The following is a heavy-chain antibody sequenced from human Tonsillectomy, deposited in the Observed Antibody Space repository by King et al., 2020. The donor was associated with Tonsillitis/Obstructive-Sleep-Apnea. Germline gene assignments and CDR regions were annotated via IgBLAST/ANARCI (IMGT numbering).Heavy chain of an antibody. Sequence: LQLQESGPGLVKPSETLSLTCTVSGVSISSSSYYWGWIRQPPGKGLEWIGSIYYSGSTYYNPSLKSGVTILVDTANNQFSLKLSPVTAADTAVYYYARYGDYASGRYFDYWGQGTLVTVSS. D-gene: IGHD4-17*01. CDR1: GVSISSSSYY. V-gene: IGHV4-39*01. CDR3: ARYGDYASGRYFDY. J-gene: IGHJ4*02. CDR2: IYYSGST.